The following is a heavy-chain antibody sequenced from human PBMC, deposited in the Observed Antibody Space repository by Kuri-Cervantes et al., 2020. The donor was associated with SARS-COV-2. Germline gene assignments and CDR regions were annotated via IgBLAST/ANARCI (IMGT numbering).Heavy chain of an antibody. J-gene: IGHJ4*02. CDR1: GYSISSGYY. Sequence: ESLKISCAVSGYSISSGYYWGWIRQPPGKGLEWIGSIYHSGSTYYNPSLKSRVTISVDTSKNQFPLKLSSVTTADTAVYYCARERSYGSGSARGGWGQGTLVTVSS. D-gene: IGHD3-10*01. V-gene: IGHV4-38-2*02. CDR3: ARERSYGSGSARGG. CDR2: IYHSGST.